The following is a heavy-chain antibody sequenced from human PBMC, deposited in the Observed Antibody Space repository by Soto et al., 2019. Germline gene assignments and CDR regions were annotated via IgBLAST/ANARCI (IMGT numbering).Heavy chain of an antibody. J-gene: IGHJ4*02. D-gene: IGHD3-22*01. V-gene: IGHV3-72*01. CDR3: VRATYFSDSSGYTRCLDF. CDR2: SRDRAQGYSI. CDR1: GLTLSDHY. Sequence: EVQLVESGGGLVQPGGSLRLSCAGSGLTLSDHYIDWVRQAPGKGLEWVGRSRDRAQGYSIAYAASVKGRFTTSRDESKKSVYLQMNSLKPEDTAVYYCVRATYFSDSSGYTRCLDFWGQGSLVTVSS.